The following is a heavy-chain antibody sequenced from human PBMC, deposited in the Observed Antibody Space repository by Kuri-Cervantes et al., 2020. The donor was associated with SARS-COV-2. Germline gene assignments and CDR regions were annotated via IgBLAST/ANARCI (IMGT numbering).Heavy chain of an antibody. CDR2: IWYDGSNK. D-gene: IGHD2-15*01. CDR3: ARISIWVVAATLFLAYYYYYYGMDV. V-gene: IGHV3-33*01. J-gene: IGHJ6*02. Sequence: GGFLRLSCAASGLTFSSYGMHWVRQAPGKRLEWVAVIWYDGSNKYYADSVKGRFTISRDNSKNTLYLQMNSLRAEDTAVYYCARISIWVVAATLFLAYYYYYYGMDVWGQGTTVTVSS. CDR1: GLTFSSYG.